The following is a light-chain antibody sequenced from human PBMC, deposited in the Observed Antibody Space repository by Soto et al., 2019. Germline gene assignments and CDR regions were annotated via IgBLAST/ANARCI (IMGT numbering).Light chain of an antibody. CDR3: VAWDDSLNGVV. CDR1: SSNIGSNT. Sequence: QSVLTQPPSASGTPGQRVTISCSGSSSNIGSNTVDWYQQLPGTAPKLLIYSNTQRPSGVPDRFSGSESGTSASLAISGLQSEDEADYYCVAWDDSLNGVVFGGGTKLTVL. J-gene: IGLJ2*01. CDR2: SNT. V-gene: IGLV1-44*01.